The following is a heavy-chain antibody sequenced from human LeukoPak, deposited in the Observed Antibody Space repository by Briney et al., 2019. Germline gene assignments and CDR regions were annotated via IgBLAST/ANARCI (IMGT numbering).Heavy chain of an antibody. CDR3: ATPRSPDWYFDL. V-gene: IGHV1-69*05. CDR1: GGTFSSYA. J-gene: IGHJ2*01. CDR2: IIPIFGTA. Sequence: GASVKVSCKASGGTFSSYAISWVRQAPGQGLEWMGGIIPIFGTANYAQKFQGRVTITTDESTSTAYMELSSLRSEDTALYYCATPRSPDWYFDLWGRGTLVTVSS.